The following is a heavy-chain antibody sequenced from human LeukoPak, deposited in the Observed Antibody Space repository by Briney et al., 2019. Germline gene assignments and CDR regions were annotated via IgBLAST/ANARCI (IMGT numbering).Heavy chain of an antibody. Sequence: SETLSLTCTVSGGSISSYYWSWIRQPPGKGLEWIGYIYTSGSTNYNPSLKSRVTISVDTSKNQFSLKLSSVTAADTAVYYCAGQLKGGSSWYTASWFDPWGQGTLVTVSS. CDR1: GGSISSYY. CDR3: AGQLKGGSSWYTASWFDP. V-gene: IGHV4-4*09. J-gene: IGHJ5*02. CDR2: IYTSGST. D-gene: IGHD6-13*01.